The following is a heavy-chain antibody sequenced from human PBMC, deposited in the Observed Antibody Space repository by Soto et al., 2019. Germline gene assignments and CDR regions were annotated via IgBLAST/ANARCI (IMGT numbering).Heavy chain of an antibody. CDR2: IDWDDDK. J-gene: IGHJ4*02. V-gene: IGHV2-70*01. Sequence: SGPTLVNPTQTLTLTCTFSGFSLSTSGMCVSWIRQPPGKALEWLALIDWDDDKYYSTSLKTRLTISKDTSKNQVVLTMTNMDPVDTATYYCARIHYYDSSGYLQGYYFDYWGQGTLVTVSS. CDR3: ARIHYYDSSGYLQGYYFDY. CDR1: GFSLSTSGMC. D-gene: IGHD3-22*01.